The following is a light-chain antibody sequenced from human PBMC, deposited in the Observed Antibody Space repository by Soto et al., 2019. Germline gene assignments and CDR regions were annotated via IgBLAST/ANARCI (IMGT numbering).Light chain of an antibody. J-gene: IGKJ2*01. CDR1: QSISNW. V-gene: IGKV1-5*01. Sequence: DIQMTQSPSTLSASVGDRVTITCRASQSISNWLAWYQQKPGKAPKLLIYDASSLESGVPSRFSGSGSGTEFTLTISSLQPDDFATYYCQQYNSYSPMYTFGQGTKVDIK. CDR2: DAS. CDR3: QQYNSYSPMYT.